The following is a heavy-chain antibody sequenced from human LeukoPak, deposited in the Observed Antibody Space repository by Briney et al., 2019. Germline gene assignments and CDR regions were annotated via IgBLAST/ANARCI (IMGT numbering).Heavy chain of an antibody. CDR3: ARAGGWGTFDY. D-gene: IGHD7-27*01. CDR1: GGSFSGYY. J-gene: IGHJ4*02. CDR2: INHSGST. V-gene: IGHV4-34*01. Sequence: SETLSLTCAVYGGSFSGYYWSWIRQTPGKGLEWIGEINHSGSTNYNPSLKSRVTISVDTSKNQFSLKLSSVTAADTAVYYCARAGGWGTFDYWGQGTLVTVSS.